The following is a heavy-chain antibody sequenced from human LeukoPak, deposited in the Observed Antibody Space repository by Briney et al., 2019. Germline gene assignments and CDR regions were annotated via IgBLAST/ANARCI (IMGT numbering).Heavy chain of an antibody. Sequence: PSETLSLTCAVSGYSISSGYYWGWIRQPPGKGLEWIGSIYHSGSTYYNPSLKSRVTISVDTSKNQFSLKLSSVTAADTAVYYCARRKTDLWSGYYSYYFDYWGQGTLVTVSS. J-gene: IGHJ4*02. V-gene: IGHV4-38-2*01. CDR3: ARRKTDLWSGYYSYYFDY. D-gene: IGHD3-3*01. CDR1: GYSISSGYY. CDR2: IYHSGST.